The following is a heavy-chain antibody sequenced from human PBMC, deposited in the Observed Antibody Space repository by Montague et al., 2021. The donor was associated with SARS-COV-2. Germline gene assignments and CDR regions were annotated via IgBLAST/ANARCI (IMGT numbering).Heavy chain of an antibody. CDR1: GGSISTYY. J-gene: IGHJ6*02. CDR2: IDYSWST. CDR3: ARLPYDNSYGMDV. V-gene: IGHV4-59*01. D-gene: IGHD3-9*01. Sequence: SETLSLTCTVSGGSISTYYWNWIRQFPGKGLERNGYIDYSWSTHYNPSLYSRVIISVDRSKIQFSLKLNSVTAADTAIYYCARLPYDNSYGMDVWGQGTTVTVSS.